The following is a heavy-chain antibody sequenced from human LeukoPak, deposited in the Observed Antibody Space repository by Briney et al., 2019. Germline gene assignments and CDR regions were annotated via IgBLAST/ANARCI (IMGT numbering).Heavy chain of an antibody. Sequence: GGSLRLSCAASGITLTNYAVHWVRQAPGKGLEWVTSISYDGKDKYYTDSLRGRFTTSRDNSKNTVYLQMNSLRAEDTAIYYCARGVLKFLAWLPLDAFDIWGQGTRVTVSS. J-gene: IGHJ3*02. CDR2: ISYDGKDK. CDR1: GITLTNYA. V-gene: IGHV3-30*04. D-gene: IGHD3-3*01. CDR3: ARGVLKFLAWLPLDAFDI.